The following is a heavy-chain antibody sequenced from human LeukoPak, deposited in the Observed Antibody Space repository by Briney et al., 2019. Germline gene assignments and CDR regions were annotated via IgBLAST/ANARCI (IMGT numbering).Heavy chain of an antibody. CDR2: IYSGGST. CDR3: ARGPSCTSASCYVIGALDI. V-gene: IGHV3-66*01. Sequence: GGSLRLSCAASGFTVSSNYMSWVRQAPGKGLGWVSVIYSGGSTYYADSVKGRFTISRDNSKNTLYLQINSLRAEDTAVYYCARGPSCTSASCYVIGALDIWGLGTTVTVSS. J-gene: IGHJ3*02. CDR1: GFTVSSNY. D-gene: IGHD2-2*01.